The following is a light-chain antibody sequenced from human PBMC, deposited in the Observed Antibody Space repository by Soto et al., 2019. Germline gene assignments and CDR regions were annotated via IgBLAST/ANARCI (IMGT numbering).Light chain of an antibody. J-gene: IGLJ1*01. CDR2: EVS. V-gene: IGLV2-14*01. Sequence: QSALTQPASVSGSPGQSITISCTGTSSDVGGYNYVSWYQLHPGKAPKLMIYEVSYRPSGISNRFSGSKSGNTASLTISGLQAEDEADYYCSSYTSSTNYVFGTGTKLTVL. CDR3: SSYTSSTNYV. CDR1: SSDVGGYNY.